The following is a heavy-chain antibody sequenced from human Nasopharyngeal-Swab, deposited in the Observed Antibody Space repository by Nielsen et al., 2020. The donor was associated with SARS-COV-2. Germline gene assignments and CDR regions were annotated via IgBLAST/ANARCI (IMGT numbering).Heavy chain of an antibody. D-gene: IGHD2-2*01. J-gene: IGHJ4*02. Sequence: SETPSLTCAVYCGSLSGYYWSWIRQTPGKGRGGSGGNSHSGSTNYNPSLKSRVTISLDTSKKQISLKLTSVTAADTAFYYCARDIVEVSVSSEGFDYWGQGTLVTVST. V-gene: IGHV4-34*01. CDR3: ARDIVEVSVSSEGFDY. CDR2: NSHSGST. CDR1: CGSLSGYY.